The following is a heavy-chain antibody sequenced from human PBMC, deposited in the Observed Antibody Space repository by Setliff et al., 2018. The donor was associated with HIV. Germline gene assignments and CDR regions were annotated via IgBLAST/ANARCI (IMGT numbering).Heavy chain of an antibody. V-gene: IGHV3-74*01. CDR2: INNDGSST. CDR3: ARRDYDFWSGYYTADYYYYYMDV. Sequence: GGSLRLSCAASGFTFSSYWMHWVRQAPGKGLVWVSRINNDGSSTFYADSAKGRFTISRDNSKNTLYLEMNSLRAEDTAVYYCARRDYDFWSGYYTADYYYYYMDVWGKGTTVTVSS. J-gene: IGHJ6*03. CDR1: GFTFSSYW. D-gene: IGHD3-3*01.